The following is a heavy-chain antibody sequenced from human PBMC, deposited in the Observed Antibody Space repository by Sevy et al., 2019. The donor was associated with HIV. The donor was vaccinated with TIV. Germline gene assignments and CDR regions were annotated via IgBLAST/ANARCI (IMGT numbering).Heavy chain of an antibody. D-gene: IGHD6-13*01. V-gene: IGHV3-23*01. CDR1: GFIFSSYV. CDR2: ISGSGGST. CDR3: EAIATAGRDY. Sequence: GGSLRLSCIASGFIFSSYVMTWVRQAPGKGLEWVSTISGSGGSTYYADSVKGRFTISRDNSKKMLDLQMNSLRAEDTAVYYCEAIATAGRDYWGQGTLVTVSS. J-gene: IGHJ4*02.